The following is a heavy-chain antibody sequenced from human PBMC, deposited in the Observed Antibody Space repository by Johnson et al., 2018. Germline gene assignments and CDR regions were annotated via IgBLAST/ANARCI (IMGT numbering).Heavy chain of an antibody. D-gene: IGHD2-2*01. CDR3: ARDLRYCSSTSCLSYYYYGMDV. J-gene: IGHJ6*02. Sequence: QVQLVESGAEVKKPGSSVKVSCKASGGTFSSYAISWVRQAPGQGLEWMGGIIPFFGTANYALKFQGIVTITYAEPTSTAYMELTSLSAEDTAVYYCARDLRYCSSTSCLSYYYYGMDVWGQGTTVTVSS. V-gene: IGHV1-69*01. CDR1: GGTFSSYA. CDR2: IIPFFGTA.